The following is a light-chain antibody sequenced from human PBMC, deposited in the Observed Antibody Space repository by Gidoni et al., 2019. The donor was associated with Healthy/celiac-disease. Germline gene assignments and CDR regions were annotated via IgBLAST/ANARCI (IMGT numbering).Light chain of an antibody. J-gene: IGKJ4*01. CDR3: LQDYNYPLT. CDR2: AAS. Sequence: AIQMTQSSSSLSASVGDRVTITCRASQGIGNDLGWYQQKPGKAPKLLIYAASSLQSGVPSRFSGSGSGTDFTLTISSLQPEDFATYYCLQDYNYPLTFGGGTKVEIK. CDR1: QGIGND. V-gene: IGKV1-6*01.